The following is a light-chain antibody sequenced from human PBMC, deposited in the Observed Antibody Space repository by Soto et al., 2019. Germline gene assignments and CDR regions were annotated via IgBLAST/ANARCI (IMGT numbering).Light chain of an antibody. Sequence: ERVVTQSPATLSVSPGESATLPCRASQSVSNNLTWYQQKPGQPPRLLIYGASTTATGVPGRLSGSGSGTEFTLTISSLQSEDSAVYYCQQYNDWWTFGQGTKVDIK. J-gene: IGKJ1*01. CDR2: GAS. CDR1: QSVSNN. CDR3: QQYNDWWT. V-gene: IGKV3-15*01.